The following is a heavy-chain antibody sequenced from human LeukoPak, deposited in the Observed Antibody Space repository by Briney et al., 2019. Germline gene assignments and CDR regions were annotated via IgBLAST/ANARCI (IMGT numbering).Heavy chain of an antibody. V-gene: IGHV4-34*01. J-gene: IGHJ6*03. CDR3: ARRHLGIAAADAYYMDV. CDR1: GFTFSSYS. D-gene: IGHD6-13*01. Sequence: GSLRLSCAASGFTFSSYSVNWVRQPPGKGLEWIGEINHSGSTNYNPSLKSRVTISVDTSKNQFSLKLSSVTAADTAVYYCARRHLGIAAADAYYMDVWGKGTTVTISS. CDR2: INHSGST.